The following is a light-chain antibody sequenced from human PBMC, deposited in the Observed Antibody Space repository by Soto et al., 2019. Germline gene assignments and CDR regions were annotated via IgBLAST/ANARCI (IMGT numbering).Light chain of an antibody. Sequence: QSALTQPASVSGSPGQSITISCTGTSSDVGGYKFVSWYQQHPDKAPKLMIYEVSNRPSGISIRFSGSKSGNTASLTISGLQAEDEADYYCSSSTGTSTPYVFGTGTKVIVL. CDR2: EVS. V-gene: IGLV2-14*01. CDR1: SSDVGGYKF. CDR3: SSSTGTSTPYV. J-gene: IGLJ1*01.